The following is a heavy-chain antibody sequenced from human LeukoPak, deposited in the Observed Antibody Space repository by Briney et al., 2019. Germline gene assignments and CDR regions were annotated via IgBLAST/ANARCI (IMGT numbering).Heavy chain of an antibody. J-gene: IGHJ4*02. CDR2: VSSHGNDG. CDR1: EFTFSHFA. D-gene: IGHD5-24*01. CDR3: TRDAYNFNDFDY. V-gene: IGHV3-30*01. Sequence: GGSLRLSCAVSEFTFSHFAMHRVRQAPGKGLEWVAVVSSHGNDGYYADSVKGRFTISRDNSKNTLYLQIDSLRAEDTAIYYCTRDAYNFNDFDYWGQGTLVTVSS.